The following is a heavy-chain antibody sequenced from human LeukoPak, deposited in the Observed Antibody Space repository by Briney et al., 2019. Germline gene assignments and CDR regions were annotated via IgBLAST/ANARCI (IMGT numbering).Heavy chain of an antibody. Sequence: PSETLSLTCTVSGGSISSSSYYWGWIRQPPGKGLEWIGSIYYSGSTYYNPSLKSRVTISVDTSKNQFSLKLSSVTAADTAVYYCATNPSAYYFDYWGQGTLVTASS. CDR1: GGSISSSSYY. J-gene: IGHJ4*02. CDR3: ATNPSAYYFDY. CDR2: IYYSGST. V-gene: IGHV4-39*01.